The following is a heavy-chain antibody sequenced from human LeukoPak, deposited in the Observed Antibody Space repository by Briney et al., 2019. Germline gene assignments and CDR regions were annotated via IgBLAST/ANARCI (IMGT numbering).Heavy chain of an antibody. V-gene: IGHV3-7*01. CDR3: TRFSRSSSSNY. Sequence: HPGGSLRLSCAASGFTFSNNWMSWVRQAPGKGLEWVAIIRQDGSEKKYVDSVKGRFTISRDNAKNSLYLEMNSLRAEDTAVYYCTRFSRSSSSNYWGQGTLVTVSS. J-gene: IGHJ4*02. CDR1: GFTFSNNW. D-gene: IGHD6-6*01. CDR2: IRQDGSEK.